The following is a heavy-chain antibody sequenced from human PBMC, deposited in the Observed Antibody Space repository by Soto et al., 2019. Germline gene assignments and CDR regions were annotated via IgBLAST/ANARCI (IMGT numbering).Heavy chain of an antibody. Sequence: VQLQQCGAGLLKPSETLSLTCTVYGGSFSGYYWNWIRQPPGKGLEWIGEINHSGSTNYNPSLKSRVTISVDTSKNQFSLKLSSVTAADTAVYYCARRVRGVNDAFDIWGQGTMVTVSS. CDR3: ARRVRGVNDAFDI. D-gene: IGHD3-10*01. CDR1: GGSFSGYY. CDR2: INHSGST. J-gene: IGHJ3*02. V-gene: IGHV4-34*01.